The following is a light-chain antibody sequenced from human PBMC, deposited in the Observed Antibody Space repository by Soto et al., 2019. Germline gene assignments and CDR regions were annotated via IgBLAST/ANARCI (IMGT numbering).Light chain of an antibody. CDR1: QSISSSY. Sequence: EIVLTQSPGTLSLSPGERATLSCRASQSISSSYLAWYHQKPGQAPRLLIYGASKRATGIPDRFSGSGSGTDFTLTISSLESEDLAVDYCQQYGSAPAWTFGQGTKVEI. V-gene: IGKV3-20*01. J-gene: IGKJ1*01. CDR3: QQYGSAPAWT. CDR2: GAS.